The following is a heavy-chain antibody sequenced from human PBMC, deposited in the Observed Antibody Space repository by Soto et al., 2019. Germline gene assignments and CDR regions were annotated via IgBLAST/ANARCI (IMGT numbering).Heavy chain of an antibody. V-gene: IGHV6-1*01. D-gene: IGHD3-10*01. CDR1: GDSVFSNSAA. CDR2: TYYRSEWYN. CDR3: AGGNEVLWFGDRQRCYYYGMDD. Sequence: SQTLSLTCVISGDSVFSNSAAWNWIRQSPSRGLEWLGRTYYRSEWYNDYAVSVKSRITINPDTSKNQFSVQLNSVTPEDTAVYYCAGGNEVLWFGDRQRCYYYGMDDWGQRTTVTVSS. J-gene: IGHJ6*02.